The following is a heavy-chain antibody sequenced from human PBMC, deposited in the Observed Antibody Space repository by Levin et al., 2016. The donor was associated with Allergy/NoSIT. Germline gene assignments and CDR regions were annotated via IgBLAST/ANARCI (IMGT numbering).Heavy chain of an antibody. J-gene: IGHJ4*02. D-gene: IGHD3-10*01. CDR3: ARMSVGGYGSGSYYNSPFDY. CDR1: GFIFSDYY. V-gene: IGHV3-11*03. CDR2: ISITSDFT. Sequence: GGSLRLSCVASGFIFSDYYMSWIRQAPGKGPEWVSFISITSDFTNYADSVKGRFTISRDNAKNSLYLQMNSLRAEDTAVYYCARMSVGGYGSGSYYNSPFDYWGQGTLVTVSS.